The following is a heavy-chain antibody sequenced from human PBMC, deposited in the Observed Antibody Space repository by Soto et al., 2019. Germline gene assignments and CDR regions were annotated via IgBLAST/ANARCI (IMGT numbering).Heavy chain of an antibody. CDR1: GGSISTYY. CDR3: ARGNYDFLTSYYIEYFDY. Sequence: SETLSLTCTVSGGSISTYYWSWIRQPPGKGLEWIGYIYYSGSTNYNPSLKSRVTISVDTSKNQFSLKLSSVTAADTAVYYCARGNYDFLTSYYIEYFDYWGQGTLVTVSS. CDR2: IYYSGST. V-gene: IGHV4-59*01. D-gene: IGHD3-9*01. J-gene: IGHJ4*02.